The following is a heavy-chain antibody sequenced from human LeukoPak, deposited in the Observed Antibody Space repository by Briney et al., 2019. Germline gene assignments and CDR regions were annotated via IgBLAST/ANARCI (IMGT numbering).Heavy chain of an antibody. CDR2: ISAHNGNT. V-gene: IGHV1-18*01. Sequence: ASVKVSCKASGYTFTSYGISWVRQAPGQGLEWMGWISAHNGNTNYAQKLQGRVTMTTDTSTSTAYMELRSLRSDDTAVYYCARDKETGYYYYYYMDVWGKGTTVTVSS. J-gene: IGHJ6*03. CDR1: GYTFTSYG. CDR3: ARDKETGYYYYYYMDV.